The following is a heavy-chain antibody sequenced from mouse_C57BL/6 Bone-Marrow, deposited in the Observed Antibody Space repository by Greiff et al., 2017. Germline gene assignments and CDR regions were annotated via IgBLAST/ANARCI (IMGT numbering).Heavy chain of an antibody. CDR2: VYPGSGST. CDR3: ARSDGNYFDY. CDR1: GYTFTSYW. J-gene: IGHJ2*01. V-gene: IGHV1-55*01. D-gene: IGHD2-1*01. Sequence: QVQLQQPGAELVKPGASVRMSCKASGYTFTSYWITWVKQRPGQGLEWIGDVYPGSGSTNYNEKFKSKATLTVDTSSSTAYMQLSSLTSEDSAVYYCARSDGNYFDYWGQGTTLTVSS.